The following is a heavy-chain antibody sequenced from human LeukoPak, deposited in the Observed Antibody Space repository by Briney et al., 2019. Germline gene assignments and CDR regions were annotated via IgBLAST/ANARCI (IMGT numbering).Heavy chain of an antibody. D-gene: IGHD3-3*01. Sequence: ASVKVSCKASGYTFTSYDINWVRQATGQGLEWMGWMNPNSGNTGYAQKFQGRVTITRNTSISTAYMELSSLRSEDTAVYYCARGRLYDFWSGSDGDYMDVWGKGTTVTVSS. V-gene: IGHV1-8*03. CDR2: MNPNSGNT. CDR3: ARGRLYDFWSGSDGDYMDV. CDR1: GYTFTSYD. J-gene: IGHJ6*03.